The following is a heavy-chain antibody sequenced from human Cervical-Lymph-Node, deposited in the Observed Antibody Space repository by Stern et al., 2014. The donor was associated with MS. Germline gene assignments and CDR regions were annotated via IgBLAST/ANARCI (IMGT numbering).Heavy chain of an antibody. V-gene: IGHV1-46*01. CDR2: IYPSGGST. CDR1: GYTFTTYY. CDR3: ARDRFAFDF. J-gene: IGHJ3*01. Sequence: QLVQSGAEVKKPGASVKVSCKASGYTFTTYYMHWVLQAPGQGLEWMGMIYPSGGSTSYAPKFQGRVTMTRDTSTSTIYMELSSLRSEDTAIYYCARDRFAFDFWGQGTMVTVSS.